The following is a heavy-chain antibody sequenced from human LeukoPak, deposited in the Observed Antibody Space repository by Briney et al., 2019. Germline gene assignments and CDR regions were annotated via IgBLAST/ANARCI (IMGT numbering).Heavy chain of an antibody. V-gene: IGHV1-2*06. D-gene: IGHD3-22*01. CDR2: INPNSGGT. CDR3: ARGLNRITMIVAY. Sequence: ASVKVSCKASGYTFTGYYMHWVRQAPGQGLEWMGRINPNSGGTNYAQKFQGRVTMTRDTSISTAYMELSRLRSDDTAVYYCARGLNRITMIVAYWGQGTLVTVSS. CDR1: GYTFTGYY. J-gene: IGHJ4*02.